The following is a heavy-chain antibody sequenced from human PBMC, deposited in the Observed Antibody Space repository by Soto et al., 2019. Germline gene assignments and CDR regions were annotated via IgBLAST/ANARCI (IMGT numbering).Heavy chain of an antibody. CDR3: ARYRISGSWSKFDY. CDR1: GVSVSSGGYY. V-gene: IGHV4-31*01. D-gene: IGHD6-13*01. J-gene: IGHJ4*02. Sequence: QVQLQESGPGLVKPSQTLSLTCTVSGVSVSSGGYYWSWIRQHPGKGLQWIGNIYYSGSTNYNPSLKSPIIISLDTSKNQFSLNLSSVTAADTAVYFCARYRISGSWSKFDYWGQGTLVTVSS. CDR2: IYYSGST.